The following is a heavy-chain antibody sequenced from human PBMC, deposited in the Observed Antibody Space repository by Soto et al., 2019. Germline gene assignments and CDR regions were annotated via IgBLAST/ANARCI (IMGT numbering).Heavy chain of an antibody. CDR1: GFTFSSHW. J-gene: IGHJ4*02. CDR3: ARNNWGIDF. CDR2: IDTEGGTI. Sequence: EVPLVESGGGLVQPGGSLTLSCAASGFTFSSHWMHWVRQAPGKGLMWVSRIDTEGGTIDYADSVEGRFTISRDNVKKMLYLQMSSLRPDDTAVYYCARNNWGIDFWGQGVLVTVSS. V-gene: IGHV3-74*01. D-gene: IGHD7-27*01.